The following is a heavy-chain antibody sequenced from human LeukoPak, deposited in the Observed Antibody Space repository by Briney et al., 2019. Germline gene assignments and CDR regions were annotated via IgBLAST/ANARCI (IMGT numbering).Heavy chain of an antibody. J-gene: IGHJ4*02. CDR2: INPNSAGT. Sequence: GASVKASCKASGYTFTDYYMHWVRQAPGQGLEWMGWINPNSAGTNYAQKFEGRVTMTRDTSISTAYMELSRLRSDDTAVYYCAREDSGWYVDYWGQGTLVTVSS. CDR1: GYTFTDYY. D-gene: IGHD6-19*01. CDR3: AREDSGWYVDY. V-gene: IGHV1-2*02.